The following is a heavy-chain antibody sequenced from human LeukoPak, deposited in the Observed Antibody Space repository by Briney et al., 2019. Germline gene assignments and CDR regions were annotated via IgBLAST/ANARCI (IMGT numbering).Heavy chain of an antibody. Sequence: PGGSLRLSCAASRFTFSSYAMRWVRQAPGKGLEWVSAISGSGGSTYYADSVKGRFTISRDNSKNTLYLQMNSLRAEDTAVYYCAKDAVVVPATTGPPDNWGQGILVTVSS. CDR1: RFTFSSYA. J-gene: IGHJ4*02. D-gene: IGHD2-2*01. V-gene: IGHV3-23*01. CDR3: AKDAVVVPATTGPPDN. CDR2: ISGSGGST.